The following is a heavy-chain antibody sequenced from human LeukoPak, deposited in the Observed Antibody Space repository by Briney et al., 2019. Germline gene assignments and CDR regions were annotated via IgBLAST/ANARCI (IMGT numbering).Heavy chain of an antibody. CDR3: ARDPTTVTKGLDI. CDR2: IYTSGST. V-gene: IGHV4-4*07. J-gene: IGHJ3*02. CDR1: GGSISSYY. D-gene: IGHD4-17*01. Sequence: SETLSLTSTVSGGSISSYYWSWIRQPAGKGLEWIGRIYTSGSTNYNPSLKSRVTISVDTSKNQFSLKLSSVTAADAAVYFCARDPTTVTKGLDIWGQGTMVTVSS.